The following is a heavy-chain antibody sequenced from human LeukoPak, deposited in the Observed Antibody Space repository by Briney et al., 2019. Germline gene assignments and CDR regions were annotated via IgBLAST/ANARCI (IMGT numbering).Heavy chain of an antibody. V-gene: IGHV4-59*01. D-gene: IGHD6-6*01. J-gene: IGHJ4*02. CDR1: GGSISSYY. CDR2: IYYSGST. Sequence: PSETLSLTCTVSGGSISSYYWSWIRQPPGKGLEWIGYIYYSGSTNYNPSLKSRVTIPVDTSKNQFSLKLSSVTAADTAVYYCARDLVHSSSSGLGYWGQGTLVTVSS. CDR3: ARDLVHSSSSGLGY.